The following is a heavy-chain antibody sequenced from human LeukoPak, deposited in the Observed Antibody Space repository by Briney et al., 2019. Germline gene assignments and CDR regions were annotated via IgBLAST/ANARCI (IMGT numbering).Heavy chain of an antibody. CDR2: IYFSGNT. Sequence: PSETLSLTCTVSGGSISSDHWSWIRQPPGKGLEGIGYIYFSGNTNYNPSLKSRVTISVDTSKKQFSLKLRSVTAADTAVYYCARAHDYGDYKKWFDPWGQGTLVTVSS. V-gene: IGHV4-59*01. CDR3: ARAHDYGDYKKWFDP. D-gene: IGHD4-17*01. CDR1: GGSISSDH. J-gene: IGHJ5*02.